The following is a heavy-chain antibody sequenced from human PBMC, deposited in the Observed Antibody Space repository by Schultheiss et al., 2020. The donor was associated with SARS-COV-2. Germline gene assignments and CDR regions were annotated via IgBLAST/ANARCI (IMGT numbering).Heavy chain of an antibody. V-gene: IGHV1-69*13. CDR3: APHGDHAFDI. CDR2: IIPIFGTA. Sequence: SVKVSCKASGYTFTGYYMHWVRQAPGQGLEWMGGIIPIFGTANYAQKFQGRVTITADESTSTAYMELSSLRSEDTAVYYCAPHGDHAFDIWGQGTMVTVSS. D-gene: IGHD4-17*01. J-gene: IGHJ3*02. CDR1: GYTFTGYY.